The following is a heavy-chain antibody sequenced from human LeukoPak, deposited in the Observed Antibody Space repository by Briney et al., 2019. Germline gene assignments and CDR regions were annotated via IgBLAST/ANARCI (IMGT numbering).Heavy chain of an antibody. J-gene: IGHJ4*02. CDR1: GGSISNYY. V-gene: IGHV4-59*08. CDR2: IYYSGST. Sequence: KPSEPLSLTCTVSGGSISNYYWSWIRQPPGKGLERIGYIYYSGSTDYNPSLKSRVTISVDTSENHFSLMLTFVTAADTSVYYCARSPRRDGYNNLILFEKWGQGTLVTVSS. CDR3: ARSPRRDGYNNLILFEK. D-gene: IGHD5-24*01.